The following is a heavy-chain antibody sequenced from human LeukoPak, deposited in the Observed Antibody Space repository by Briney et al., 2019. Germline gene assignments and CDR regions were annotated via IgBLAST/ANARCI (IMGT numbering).Heavy chain of an antibody. CDR3: ARELKAWYTVVVPIAHGY. CDR1: GYIFTNYG. D-gene: IGHD2-2*01. Sequence: ASVKVSCKTSGYIFTNYGVSWVRQAPGQGLEWLGWISGYNGHTNYAQNFRGRVTMTTDTSTNTAYMELGSLRSDDTAIYYCARELKAWYTVVVPIAHGYWGQGTLVTVSS. V-gene: IGHV1-18*01. CDR2: ISGYNGHT. J-gene: IGHJ4*02.